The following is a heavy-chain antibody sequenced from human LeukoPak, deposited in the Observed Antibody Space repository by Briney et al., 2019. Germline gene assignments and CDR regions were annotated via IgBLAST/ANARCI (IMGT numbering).Heavy chain of an antibody. D-gene: IGHD4-17*01. Sequence: PSETLSLTCTVSGGSLSSYYWSWIRQPPGKGLEWIGYIYYSGSTNYNPSLKSRVTISVDTSKNQFSLKLSSVTAADTAVYYCARGPTGSTGFDYWGQGTLVTVSS. V-gene: IGHV4-59*01. CDR2: IYYSGST. CDR1: GGSLSSYY. CDR3: ARGPTGSTGFDY. J-gene: IGHJ4*02.